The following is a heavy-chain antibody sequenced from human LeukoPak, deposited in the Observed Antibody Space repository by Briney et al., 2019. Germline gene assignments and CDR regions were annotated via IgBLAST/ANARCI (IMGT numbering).Heavy chain of an antibody. CDR3: ASFAGYGGNSLDF. D-gene: IGHD4-23*01. J-gene: IGHJ4*02. V-gene: IGHV1-8*01. Sequence: GASVKVSCKASGYTFTSYDINWVRQATGQGLEWMGWMSPNSGNTGYAQKFQGRVTMTRSTSISTAYMELSRLRSDDTAVYYCASFAGYGGNSLDFWGQGTLVTVSS. CDR2: MSPNSGNT. CDR1: GYTFTSYD.